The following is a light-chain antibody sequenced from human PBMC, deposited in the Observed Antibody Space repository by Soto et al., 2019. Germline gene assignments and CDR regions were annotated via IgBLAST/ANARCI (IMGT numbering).Light chain of an antibody. V-gene: IGLV1-44*01. Sequence: VLTQPPSASGPPGQTVTVSCSGSSSNIGSYTVNWYQQLPGTAPKLVIYSNHQRPSGVPDRFSGSKSGTSASLAISGLQSEDEADYYCAAWDDSLNGSVFGSGTKVTVL. CDR1: SSNIGSYT. CDR2: SNH. J-gene: IGLJ1*01. CDR3: AAWDDSLNGSV.